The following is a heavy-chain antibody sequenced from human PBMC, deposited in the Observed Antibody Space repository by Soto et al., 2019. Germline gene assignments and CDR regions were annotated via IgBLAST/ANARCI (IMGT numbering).Heavy chain of an antibody. CDR1: GFTFSSYG. D-gene: IGHD6-13*01. CDR3: AKDGFVYSSSWYTNWFDP. V-gene: IGHV3-30*18. Sequence: QVQLVESGGGVVQPGRSLRLSCAASGFTFSSYGMQWVRQAPGKGLEWVAVISYDGSNKYYADSVKGRFTISRDNSKNTLYLQMNSLRAEDTAVYYCAKDGFVYSSSWYTNWFDPWGQGTLVTVSS. J-gene: IGHJ5*02. CDR2: ISYDGSNK.